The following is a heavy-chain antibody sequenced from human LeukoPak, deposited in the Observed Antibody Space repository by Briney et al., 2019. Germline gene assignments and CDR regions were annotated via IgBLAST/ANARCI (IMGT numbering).Heavy chain of an antibody. Sequence: PGGSLRLSCAASGFTFSSYGMSWVRQAPGKGLEWVSAISGSGGSTYYADSVKGRFTISRDNSKNTLYLQMNSLRAEDTAVYYCAKTMVRGVIISIFDYWGQGTLVTVSS. V-gene: IGHV3-23*01. CDR1: GFTFSSYG. CDR2: ISGSGGST. CDR3: AKTMVRGVIISIFDY. D-gene: IGHD3-10*01. J-gene: IGHJ4*02.